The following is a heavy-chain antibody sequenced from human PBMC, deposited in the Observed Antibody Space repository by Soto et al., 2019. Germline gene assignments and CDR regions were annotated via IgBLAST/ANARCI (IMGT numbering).Heavy chain of an antibody. CDR1: CFTFSNAW. V-gene: IGHV3-15*07. CDR3: TTDSYSSIIVVRFDY. D-gene: IGHD3-22*01. Sequence: GGSLRLSCAASCFTFSNAWINWVRQAPGKGLEWVGRIKSKTDGGTLDYAAPVKGRFAISRDDSKNMLYLQMNSLKTEYTGLYYCTTDSYSSIIVVRFDYWGHGTLVTVSS. J-gene: IGHJ4*01. CDR2: IKSKTDGGTL.